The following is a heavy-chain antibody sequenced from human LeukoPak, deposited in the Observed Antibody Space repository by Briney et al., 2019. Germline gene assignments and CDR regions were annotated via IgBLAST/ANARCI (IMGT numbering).Heavy chain of an antibody. D-gene: IGHD3-9*01. Sequence: TGGSLRLSCAASGFTFSNAWMSWVRRAPGKGLEWVGRIKSKTDGGTSDYAPTVKGRFTSSRDDSKNTLYLQMNSLKTEDTAVYYCTTETHYDILSGYYLFDYWGQGTLVTVSS. CDR2: IKSKTDGGTS. CDR1: GFTFSNAW. CDR3: TTETHYDILSGYYLFDY. J-gene: IGHJ4*02. V-gene: IGHV3-15*01.